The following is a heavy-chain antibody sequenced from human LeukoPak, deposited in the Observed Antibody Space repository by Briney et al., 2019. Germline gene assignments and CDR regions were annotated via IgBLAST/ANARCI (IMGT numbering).Heavy chain of an antibody. CDR1: GGTFSSNA. V-gene: IGHV1-69*01. J-gene: IGHJ3*02. D-gene: IGHD2-15*01. CDR3: ARGYCSGGSCYADAFDI. Sequence: SVKVSCKASGGTFSSNAISWVRQAPGQGLEWMGGIIPIFGTANYAQKFQGRVTITADESTSTAYMELSSLRSEGTAVYYCARGYCSGGSCYADAFDIWGQGTMVTVSS. CDR2: IIPIFGTA.